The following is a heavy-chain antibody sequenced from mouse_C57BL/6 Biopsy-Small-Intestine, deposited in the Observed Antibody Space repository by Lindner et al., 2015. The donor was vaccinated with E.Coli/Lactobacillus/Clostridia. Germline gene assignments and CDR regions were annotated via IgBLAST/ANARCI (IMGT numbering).Heavy chain of an antibody. CDR2: VNPSNGGT. Sequence: VQLQESGPELVKPGDSVKISCKASGYTFTAYTIDWVKQSPGESLEWIGRVNPSNGGTSYNQKFKGKATLTVDKSLSTAYMQLNSLTSEDSAVYYCARSGSDYVLFAYWGQGTLVTVSA. J-gene: IGHJ3*01. CDR1: GYTFTAYT. V-gene: IGHV1-18*01. CDR3: ARSGSDYVLFAY. D-gene: IGHD2-13*01.